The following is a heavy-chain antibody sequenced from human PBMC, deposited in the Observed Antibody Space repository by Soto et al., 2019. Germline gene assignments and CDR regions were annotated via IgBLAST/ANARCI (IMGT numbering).Heavy chain of an antibody. Sequence: CVWLRHPGTPAGFTFSDYAMAWVRKAPGKGLEWVSTISGGSSVTYYGDSVKGRFTISRDNAKKTLFLQLNRLSAEDTATYYCAKVLRKNCYYPFDFWGQGTQVTVST. V-gene: IGHV3-23*01. J-gene: IGHJ4*02. CDR1: GFTFSDYA. CDR2: ISGGSSVT. D-gene: IGHD2-21*01. CDR3: AKVLRKNCYYPFDF.